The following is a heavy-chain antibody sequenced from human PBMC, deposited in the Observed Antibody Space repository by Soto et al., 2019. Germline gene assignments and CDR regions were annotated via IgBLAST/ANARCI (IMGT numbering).Heavy chain of an antibody. D-gene: IGHD3-3*01. CDR2: IYYSGST. J-gene: IGHJ3*02. CDR3: GRSGVADVFDI. V-gene: IGHV4-59*08. CDR1: GGSISSYY. Sequence: SETLSLTCTVSGGSISSYYWSWIRQPPGKGLEWIGYIYYSGSTNYNPSLKSRVTISVDTSKNQFSLKLSSVTAADTAVYCCGRSGVADVFDIWGQGTMVTVSS.